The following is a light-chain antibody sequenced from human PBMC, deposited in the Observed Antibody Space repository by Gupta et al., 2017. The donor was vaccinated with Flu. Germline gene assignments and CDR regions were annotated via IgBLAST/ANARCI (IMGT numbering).Light chain of an antibody. CDR3: QQDSNWPPRT. CDR2: GAS. V-gene: IGKV3-15*01. J-gene: IGKJ1*01. CDR1: QSVRNN. Sequence: EIVMTQSPATLSVSPGERATLSCRASQSVRNNVAWYQQKLGQAPRLLIYGASSRATGIPARFSGSGYGTEFTLTISRRQSEDFAIYYCQQDSNWPPRTFGQGTKVEIK.